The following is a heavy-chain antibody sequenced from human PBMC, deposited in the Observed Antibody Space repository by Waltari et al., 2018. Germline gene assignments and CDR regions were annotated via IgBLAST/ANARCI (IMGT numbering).Heavy chain of an antibody. CDR1: GGSISSSSYY. J-gene: IGHJ5*02. CDR3: ARAALVGIVGATRWFDP. CDR2: IYYSGST. D-gene: IGHD1-26*01. V-gene: IGHV4-39*07. Sequence: QLQLQESGPGLVKPSETLSLTCTVSGGSISSSSYYWGWIRQPPGKGLEWIGSIYYSGSTYYNPSLKSRVTISVDTSKNQFSLKLSSVTAADTAVYYCARAALVGIVGATRWFDPWGQGTLVTVSS.